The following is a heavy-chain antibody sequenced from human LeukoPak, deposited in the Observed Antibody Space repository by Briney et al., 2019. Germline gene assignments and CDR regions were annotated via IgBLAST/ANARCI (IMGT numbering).Heavy chain of an antibody. CDR3: ARQSYSNYVALDY. D-gene: IGHD4-11*01. Sequence: SSETLSLTCAVSGDSISSSSFYWGWIRQPPGKGLEWIGSIYYSGSTYYNPSLKSRVTISVDTSKNQFSLKVSSVTAADTAVYYCARQSYSNYVALDYWAREPWSPSPQ. V-gene: IGHV4-39*01. J-gene: IGHJ4*02. CDR1: GDSISSSSFY. CDR2: IYYSGST.